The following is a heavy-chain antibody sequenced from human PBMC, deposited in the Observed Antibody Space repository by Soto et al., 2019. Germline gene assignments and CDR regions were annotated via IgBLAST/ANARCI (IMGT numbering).Heavy chain of an antibody. J-gene: IGHJ4*02. Sequence: PSETLSLTCTVSGGSINSGDYYWTWVRQPPGKGLEWIGNIFHSGSTYYTPSLQSRVTISLDTSKNHFSLKLSSVTPADTAVYYCASRNCSGGNCSNPGFDSWGKGPLATVSS. CDR1: GGSINSGDYY. CDR2: IFHSGST. V-gene: IGHV4-30-4*01. D-gene: IGHD2-15*01. CDR3: ASRNCSGGNCSNPGFDS.